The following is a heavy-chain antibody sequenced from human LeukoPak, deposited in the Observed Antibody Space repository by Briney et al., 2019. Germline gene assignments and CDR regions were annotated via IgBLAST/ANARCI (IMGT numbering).Heavy chain of an antibody. V-gene: IGHV3-23*01. D-gene: IGHD5-18*01. CDR3: AKDIHLGYSYGLYFDY. CDR1: GFTFSSYA. CDR2: ISGSGGST. Sequence: GGSLRLSCAASGFTFSSYAMSWVRQAPGKGLEWVSAISGSGGSTYYADSVKGPFTISRDNSKNTLYLQMNSLRAEDTAVYYCAKDIHLGYSYGLYFDYWGQGTLVTVSS. J-gene: IGHJ4*02.